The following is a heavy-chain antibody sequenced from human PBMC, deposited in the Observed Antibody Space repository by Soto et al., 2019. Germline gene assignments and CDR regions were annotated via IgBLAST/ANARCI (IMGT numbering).Heavy chain of an antibody. CDR1: GYTFTSYG. CDR2: ISAYNGNT. Sequence: GASVKVSCKASGYTFTSYGISWVRQAPGQGLEWMGWISAYNGNTNYAQKLQGRVTMTTDTSTSTAYMELRSLRSDDTAVYYCARVGNPQLERTYYYMDVWGKGTKVTVSS. J-gene: IGHJ6*03. V-gene: IGHV1-18*01. CDR3: ARVGNPQLERTYYYMDV. D-gene: IGHD1-1*01.